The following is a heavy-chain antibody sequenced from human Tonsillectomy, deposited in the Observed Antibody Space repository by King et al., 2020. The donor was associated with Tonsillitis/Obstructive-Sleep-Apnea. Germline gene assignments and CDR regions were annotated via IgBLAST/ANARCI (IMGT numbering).Heavy chain of an antibody. CDR2: INHSGST. D-gene: IGHD3-22*01. Sequence: VQLPQGGAGLLKPSETLSLNCAVYGGSFSGYYWNWIRQPPGKGLEWIGEINHSGSTNYKPSLKSRVTISVDTSKNQFSLKLSSVTAADTAVYYCAHTYYYDSSGSWGQGTLVTVSS. J-gene: IGHJ5*02. CDR1: GGSFSGYY. V-gene: IGHV4-34*01. CDR3: AHTYYYDSSGS.